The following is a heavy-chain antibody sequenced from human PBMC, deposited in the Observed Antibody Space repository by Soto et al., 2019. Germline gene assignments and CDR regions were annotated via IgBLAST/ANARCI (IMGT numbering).Heavy chain of an antibody. CDR1: GGTFSSYA. J-gene: IGHJ6*02. Sequence: SVKVSCKASGGTFSSYAISWVRQAPGQGLEWMGGIIPMFDKTYYAQKFLGRITITADKSTSTAYLELSSLRSDDTAVFYCAREAPVYYNAMDAWGQGTMVTVSS. V-gene: IGHV1-69*06. CDR3: AREAPVYYNAMDA. CDR2: IIPMFDKT.